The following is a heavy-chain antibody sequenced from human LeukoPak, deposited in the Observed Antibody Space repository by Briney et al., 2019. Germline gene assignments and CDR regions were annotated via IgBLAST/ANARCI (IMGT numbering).Heavy chain of an antibody. D-gene: IGHD2-2*01. CDR2: IYPGDSDT. CDR1: GYSFTSYW. J-gene: IGHJ3*02. CDR3: ARGVDIVVVPAATGSAFDI. V-gene: IGHV5-51*01. Sequence: GESLKISCKGSGYSFTSYWIGWVRQMPGKGLEWMGIIYPGDSDTRYSPSFQGQVTISADKSISTAYLQWSSLKASDTAMYYCARGVDIVVVPAATGSAFDIWGQGTTVTVSS.